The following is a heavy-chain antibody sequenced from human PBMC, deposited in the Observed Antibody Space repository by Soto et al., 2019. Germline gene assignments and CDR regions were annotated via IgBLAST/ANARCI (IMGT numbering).Heavy chain of an antibody. CDR2: FDPKDGLP. CDR3: ATVVGLGRYYFDA. CDR1: GRKVTELS. V-gene: IGHV1-24*01. J-gene: IGHJ5*02. D-gene: IGHD2-15*01. Sequence: ASVKVSCKXSGRKVTELSIYWMRQSPGTGLECMGGFDPKDGLPVYAQNFEGRVTMTEDASTDTAYLEVENLRSEDTAVYFCATVVGLGRYYFDAWGQGSLVTSPQ.